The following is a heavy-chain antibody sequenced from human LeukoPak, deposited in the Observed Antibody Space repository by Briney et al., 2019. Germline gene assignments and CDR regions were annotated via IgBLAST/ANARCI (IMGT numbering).Heavy chain of an antibody. CDR1: GFTFSGSA. CDR3: ARDYDFWSGYYREMSHFDY. J-gene: IGHJ4*02. Sequence: GGSLRLSCAASGFTFSGSAMHWVRQASGKGLEWVGRIRSKANSYATAYAASVKGRFTISRDDSKNTAYQQMNSLRAEDTAVYYCARDYDFWSGYYREMSHFDYWGQGTLVTVSS. V-gene: IGHV3-73*01. D-gene: IGHD3-3*01. CDR2: IRSKANSYAT.